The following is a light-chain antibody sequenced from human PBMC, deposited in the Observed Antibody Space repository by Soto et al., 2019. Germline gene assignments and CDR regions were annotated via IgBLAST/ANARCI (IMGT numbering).Light chain of an antibody. Sequence: DIQLTQSPSFLSASVGDRVTINCRASQGISSYLAWYQQKPGKAPKLLIYAASTLQSGVPSRFSGSGSGTEFTLTISSLQPEDFATYYCQQLNSYPLFTFGPGTKVDFK. CDR2: AAS. CDR1: QGISSY. J-gene: IGKJ3*01. V-gene: IGKV1-9*01. CDR3: QQLNSYPLFT.